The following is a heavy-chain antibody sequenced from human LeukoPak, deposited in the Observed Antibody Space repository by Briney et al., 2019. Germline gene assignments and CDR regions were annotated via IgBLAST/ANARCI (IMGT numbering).Heavy chain of an antibody. V-gene: IGHV3-23*01. D-gene: IGHD6-19*01. CDR2: ISGSGGST. CDR3: AKDKVAGTWVDY. Sequence: GGSLRLSCAASGFTFSSYAMSWARQAPGKGLEWVSAISGSGGSTYYADSVKGRFTISRDNSKNTLYLQMNSLRAEDTAVYYCAKDKVAGTWVDYWGQGTLVTVSS. J-gene: IGHJ4*02. CDR1: GFTFSSYA.